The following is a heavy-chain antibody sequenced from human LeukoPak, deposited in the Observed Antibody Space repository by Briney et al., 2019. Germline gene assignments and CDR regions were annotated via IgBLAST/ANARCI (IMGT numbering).Heavy chain of an antibody. J-gene: IGHJ5*02. V-gene: IGHV3-7*01. CDR3: ARGPPYGSRSDFLYS. CDR2: LKEDVSAR. CDR1: GFSINSHW. Sequence: GGSLRLSCVASGFSINSHWMSWVRQAPGKGLEWVASLKEDVSARNLVDSVKGRFTISTDNAKNSLYLQMNSLRFEDTAVYYCARGPPYGSRSDFLYSWGLGTLVAVSS. D-gene: IGHD3-10*01.